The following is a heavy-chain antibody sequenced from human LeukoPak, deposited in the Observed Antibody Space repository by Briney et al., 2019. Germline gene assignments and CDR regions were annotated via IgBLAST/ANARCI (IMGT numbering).Heavy chain of an antibody. CDR2: INSDGSST. J-gene: IGHJ4*02. V-gene: IGHV3-74*01. Sequence: GGSLRLSCAAFGFTFSCYWMHWVRQAPGKGLVWVSRINSDGSSTSYADSVKGRFTISRDNAKTTLYLQMNSLRAEDTAVYYCAVVRQLVMIDYWGQGTLVTVSS. CDR1: GFTFSCYW. CDR3: AVVRQLVMIDY. D-gene: IGHD6-6*01.